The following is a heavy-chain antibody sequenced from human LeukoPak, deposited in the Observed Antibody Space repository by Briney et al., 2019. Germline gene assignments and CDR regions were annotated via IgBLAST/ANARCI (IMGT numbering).Heavy chain of an antibody. CDR1: GGTFSSYA. J-gene: IGHJ4*02. CDR2: IIPIFGAA. V-gene: IGHV1-69*13. Sequence: SVKVSCKASGGTFSSYAISWVRQAPGQGLEWMGGIIPIFGAANYAQKFQGRVTITADESTSTAYMELSSLRSEDTAVYYCARPSDHRVSWYYFDYWGQGTLVTVSS. CDR3: ARPSDHRVSWYYFDY. D-gene: IGHD6-13*01.